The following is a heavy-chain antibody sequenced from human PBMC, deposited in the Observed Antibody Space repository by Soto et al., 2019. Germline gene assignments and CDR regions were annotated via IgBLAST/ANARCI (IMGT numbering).Heavy chain of an antibody. V-gene: IGHV5-51*01. CDR1: GYTFSSYW. Sequence: GESLKISCKGSGYTFSSYWFAWVRQMPGKGLEWMGIIHPDDSDATYSPSFQGQVTISADKSISTAYLQWSSLKASDTAMYYCARIPYIRDFQRQYIYFGMDVWGQGTTVTVSS. CDR3: ARIPYIRDFQRQYIYFGMDV. CDR2: IHPDDSDA. J-gene: IGHJ6*02. D-gene: IGHD2-2*01.